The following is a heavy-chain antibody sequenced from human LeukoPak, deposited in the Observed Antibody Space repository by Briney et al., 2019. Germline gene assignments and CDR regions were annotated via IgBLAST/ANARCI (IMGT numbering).Heavy chain of an antibody. V-gene: IGHV1-3*04. CDR2: INTGNGDT. D-gene: IGHD1-26*01. CDR3: ARDLGSGSLHY. J-gene: IGHJ4*02. Sequence: GASVKVSCKASGYTFTSYAIHWVRQAPGQRLEWLGWINTGNGDTRYSQTFQGRVTITSYTSASTAYMELSSLRSEDTAVYYCARDLGSGSLHYWGQGTLATVSS. CDR1: GYTFTSYA.